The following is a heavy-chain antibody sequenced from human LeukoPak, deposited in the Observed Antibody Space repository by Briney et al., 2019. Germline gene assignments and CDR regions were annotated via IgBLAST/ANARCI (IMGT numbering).Heavy chain of an antibody. CDR2: IYHSGTT. D-gene: IGHD2-2*01. CDR3: ARHSSRALDY. J-gene: IGHJ4*02. V-gene: IGHV4-39*01. CDR1: GGSIAGSGYQ. Sequence: SETLSLICTVSGGSIAGSGYQWAWIRPSPGKGVEWIGNIYHSGTTYYTPSLRSRVAISLDTSKNQFSLRLTSATAADTAIYYCARHSSRALDYWGQGTLVTVSS.